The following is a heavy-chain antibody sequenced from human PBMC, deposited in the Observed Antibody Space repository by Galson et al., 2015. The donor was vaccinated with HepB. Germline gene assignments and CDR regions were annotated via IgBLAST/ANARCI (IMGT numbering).Heavy chain of an antibody. D-gene: IGHD3-16*01. J-gene: IGHJ5*02. Sequence: SVKVSCKVSGGTFSGHNISWVRQAPGQGLEWMGRILPISGQANNAQKFQGRVTISADKSTNTVYMQLSSLTSEDTAVYYCARDWGGGDLDPWGQGTLVTVSS. CDR1: GGTFSGHN. CDR3: ARDWGGGDLDP. V-gene: IGHV1-69*08. CDR2: ILPISGQA.